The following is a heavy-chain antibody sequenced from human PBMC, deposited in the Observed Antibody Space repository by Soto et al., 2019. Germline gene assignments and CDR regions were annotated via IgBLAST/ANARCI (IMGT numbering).Heavy chain of an antibody. CDR3: ARDSYGSGSHTFDI. J-gene: IGHJ3*02. Sequence: QVQLQESGPGLVKPSETLSLTCTVSGASISNYYWNWIRQPPGKGLEWIGYIYYSGSANYNPSLKSRVTISLDTSKNQFSLKLSSVTAADTAVYYCARDSYGSGSHTFDIWGQGTMVTVSS. D-gene: IGHD3-10*01. CDR2: IYYSGSA. V-gene: IGHV4-59*01. CDR1: GASISNYY.